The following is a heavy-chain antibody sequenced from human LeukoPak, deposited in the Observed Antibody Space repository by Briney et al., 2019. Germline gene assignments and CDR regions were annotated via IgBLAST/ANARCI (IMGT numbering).Heavy chain of an antibody. CDR3: AREVRFSMVRGEIDC. J-gene: IGHJ4*02. V-gene: IGHV4-4*07. D-gene: IGHD3-10*01. CDR2: IHTSGNT. Sequence: SETLSLTCTVSGGSISSYYWSWIRQPAGKGLEWIGRIHTSGNTDYNPSLKSRVTISIDKSKNQFSLKLSSVTAADTAVYYCAREVRFSMVRGEIDCWGQGTLVTVSS. CDR1: GGSISSYY.